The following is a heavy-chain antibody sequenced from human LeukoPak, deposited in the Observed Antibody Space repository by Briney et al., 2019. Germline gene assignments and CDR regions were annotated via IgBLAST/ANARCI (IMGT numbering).Heavy chain of an antibody. CDR3: AREVVRGVLYYFDY. CDR1: GYTFTSSD. J-gene: IGHJ4*02. CDR2: RNPNSGNT. Sequence: ASVKVSCKASGYTFTSSDINWVRQATGQGLEWMGWRNPNSGNTGYAQKFQGRVTMTRNTSISTACMELSSLRSEDTAVYYCAREVVRGVLYYFDYRGQGTLVTVSS. V-gene: IGHV1-8*01. D-gene: IGHD3-10*01.